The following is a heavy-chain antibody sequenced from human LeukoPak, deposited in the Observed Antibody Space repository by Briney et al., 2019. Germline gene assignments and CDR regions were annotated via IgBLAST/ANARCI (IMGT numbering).Heavy chain of an antibody. CDR3: ARGILHCSGGSCYSGGDPLFDY. J-gene: IGHJ4*02. D-gene: IGHD2-15*01. Sequence: PGGSLRLSCAASGFTFSSYWMHWVRQAPGKGLVWVSRINSDGSSTSYADSVKGRFTISRDNAKNSLYLQMNSLRAEDTAVYYCARGILHCSGGSCYSGGDPLFDYWGQGTLVTVSS. V-gene: IGHV3-74*01. CDR2: INSDGSST. CDR1: GFTFSSYW.